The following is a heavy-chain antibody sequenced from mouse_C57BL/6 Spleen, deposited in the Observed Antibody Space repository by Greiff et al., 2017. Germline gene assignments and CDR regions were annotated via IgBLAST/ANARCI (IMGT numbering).Heavy chain of an antibody. V-gene: IGHV1-26*01. CDR1: GYTFTDYY. CDR2: INPNNGGT. Sequence: EVQLQQSGPELVKPGASVKISCKASGYTFTDYYMNWVKQSHGKSLEWIGDINPNNGGTSYNQKFKGKATLTVDKSSSTAYMELRSLTSEDSAVYYCARVDYYGSSYFDYWGQGTTLTVSS. J-gene: IGHJ2*01. D-gene: IGHD1-1*01. CDR3: ARVDYYGSSYFDY.